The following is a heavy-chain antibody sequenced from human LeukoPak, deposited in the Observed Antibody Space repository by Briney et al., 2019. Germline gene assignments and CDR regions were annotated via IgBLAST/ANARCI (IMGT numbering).Heavy chain of an antibody. V-gene: IGHV1-3*03. Sequence: ASVKVSCKASGYTFTSYAMHWVRQAPGQRLEWMGWINAGNGNTKYSQEFQGRVTITRDTSASTAYMELSSLRSEDTAVYYCATYYYGSGSYYTEFDYWGQGTLVTVSS. CDR1: GYTFTSYA. CDR3: ATYYYGSGSYYTEFDY. CDR2: INAGNGNT. J-gene: IGHJ4*02. D-gene: IGHD3-10*01.